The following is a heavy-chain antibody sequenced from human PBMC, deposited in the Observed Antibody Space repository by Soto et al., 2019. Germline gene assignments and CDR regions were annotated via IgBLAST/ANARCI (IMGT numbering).Heavy chain of an antibody. V-gene: IGHV4-39*01. D-gene: IGHD6-13*01. Sequence: PSETLSLTCTVSGGSISSSSYYWGWIRQPPGKGLEWIGSIYYSGSTYYNPSLKSRVTISVDTSKNQFSLKLSSVTAADTAVYYCARRTPQQLAFDYWGQGTLVTVSS. CDR2: IYYSGST. CDR1: GGSISSSSYY. J-gene: IGHJ4*02. CDR3: ARRTPQQLAFDY.